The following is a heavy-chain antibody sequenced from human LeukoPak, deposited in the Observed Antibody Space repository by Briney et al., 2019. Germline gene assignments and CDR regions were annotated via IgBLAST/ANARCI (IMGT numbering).Heavy chain of an antibody. D-gene: IGHD6-13*01. Sequence: SETLSLTCTVSGGSISSYYWSWIRQPAGKGLEWIGRIYSTGSTNYNPSLKSRVTMSVDTSKNQFSLRLRSVTAADTAVYYCARQIASAGTAGFDFWGRGALATVSS. CDR2: IYSTGST. CDR1: GGSISSYY. CDR3: ARQIASAGTAGFDF. J-gene: IGHJ4*02. V-gene: IGHV4-4*07.